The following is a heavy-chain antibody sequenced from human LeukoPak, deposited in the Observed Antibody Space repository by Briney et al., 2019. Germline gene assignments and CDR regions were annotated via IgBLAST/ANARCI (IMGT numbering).Heavy chain of an antibody. Sequence: GGSLRLSCAVSGFTVSSNYMSWIRKAPGRGLDWVSVIYSGGSTYYADSVKGRFTISRDNSKYTQYLQMNSLRAEETAVYYCARDIGSGNYGFDIWGQGTMVTVSS. CDR2: IYSGGST. J-gene: IGHJ3*02. CDR3: ARDIGSGNYGFDI. V-gene: IGHV3-66*01. D-gene: IGHD3-10*01. CDR1: GFTVSSNY.